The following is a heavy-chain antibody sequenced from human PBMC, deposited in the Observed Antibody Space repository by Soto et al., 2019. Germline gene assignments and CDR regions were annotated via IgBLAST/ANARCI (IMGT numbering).Heavy chain of an antibody. J-gene: IGHJ4*02. V-gene: IGHV3-23*01. CDR1: GFTFSNYA. D-gene: IGHD6-6*01. Sequence: GGSLRLSCAASGFTFSNYAMNWVRQAPGKGLEWVSAISAGGSNTDYADSVKGRFTISSDNSKNTLYLQMNSLRAEDTAVYYCPKEYSTSFDYWGQGTLVTVSS. CDR3: PKEYSTSFDY. CDR2: ISAGGSNT.